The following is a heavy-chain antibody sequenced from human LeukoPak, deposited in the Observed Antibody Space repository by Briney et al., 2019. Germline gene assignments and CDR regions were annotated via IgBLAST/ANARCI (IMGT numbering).Heavy chain of an antibody. J-gene: IGHJ4*02. CDR1: GFTFSSYW. V-gene: IGHV3-7*01. CDR3: ARVFRSGFLGCFDY. Sequence: GGSLRLSCAASGFTFSSYWMSWVRQAPGKGLEWVANIKQDGSEKYYVDSVKGRFTISRDNAKNSLYLQMNSLRAEDTAVYYCARVFRSGFLGCFDYWGQGTLVTVSS. CDR2: IKQDGSEK. D-gene: IGHD3/OR15-3a*01.